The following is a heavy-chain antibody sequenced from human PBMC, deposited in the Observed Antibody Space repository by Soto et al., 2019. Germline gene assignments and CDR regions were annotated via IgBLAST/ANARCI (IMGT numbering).Heavy chain of an antibody. V-gene: IGHV2-5*02. CDR2: IYWDDDK. J-gene: IGHJ4*02. Sequence: SGPTLVNPTQTLTLTCTFSGFSLSTSGVGVGWIRQPPGKALEWLALIYWDDDKRYSPSLKSRLTITKDTSKNQVVLTMTNMDPVDTATYYCAHRVGGGCSSTSCYGRDYFDYWGQGTLVTVSS. CDR3: AHRVGGGCSSTSCYGRDYFDY. CDR1: GFSLSTSGVG. D-gene: IGHD2-2*01.